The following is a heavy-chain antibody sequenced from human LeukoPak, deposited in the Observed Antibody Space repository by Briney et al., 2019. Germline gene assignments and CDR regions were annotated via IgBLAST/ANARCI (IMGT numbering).Heavy chain of an antibody. J-gene: IGHJ4*02. Sequence: GGSLRLSCAASGFTFSSYGMHWVRQAPGKGLEWVAVISYDGSNKYYADSVKGRFTISRDNSKNTLYLQMNSLRAEDTAVYYCAKPYGDYAPFDYWGQGTLVTVSS. CDR2: ISYDGSNK. D-gene: IGHD4-17*01. V-gene: IGHV3-30*18. CDR3: AKPYGDYAPFDY. CDR1: GFTFSSYG.